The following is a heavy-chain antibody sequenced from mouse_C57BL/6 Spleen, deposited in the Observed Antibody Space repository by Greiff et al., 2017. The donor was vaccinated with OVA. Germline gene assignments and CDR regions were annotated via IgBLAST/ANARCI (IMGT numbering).Heavy chain of an antibody. CDR3: STLGHDWFAY. J-gene: IGHJ3*01. CDR1: GYTFTDYE. CDR2: IDPETGGT. D-gene: IGHD4-1*01. V-gene: IGHV1-15*01. Sequence: QVQLQQSGAELARPGASVTLSCKASGYTFTDYEMHWVKQTPVHGLEWIGAIDPETGGTAYNQKFKGKAILTADKSSSTAYMELRSLTSEDSAVYYCSTLGHDWFAYWGQGTLLTVSA.